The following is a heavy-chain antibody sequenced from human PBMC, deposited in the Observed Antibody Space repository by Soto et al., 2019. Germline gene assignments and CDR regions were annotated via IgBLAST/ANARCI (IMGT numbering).Heavy chain of an antibody. V-gene: IGHV3-23*01. Sequence: HPFGSLRLSCAASRCTFSAYPMSPVRHAPGNGLQWVSTITNWGGSTYYSDSVKGLCTISRDNSKNTLDLQMNSFRTSNPALYFWAKGDDDGGYDKAWFAPWGRATLGTV. CDR2: ITNWGGST. CDR1: RCTFSAYP. D-gene: IGHD3-22*01. J-gene: IGHJ5*02. CDR3: AKGDDDGGYDKAWFAP.